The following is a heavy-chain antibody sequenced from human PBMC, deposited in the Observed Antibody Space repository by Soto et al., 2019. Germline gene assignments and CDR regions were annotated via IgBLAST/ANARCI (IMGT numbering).Heavy chain of an antibody. CDR2: IYHSGST. D-gene: IGHD3-10*01. CDR3: AGEKEGLYQFGLDY. CDR1: GGSISSSNW. V-gene: IGHV4-4*02. J-gene: IGHJ4*02. Sequence: PSETLSLTCAVSGGSISSSNWWSWVRQPPGKGLEWIGEIYHSGSTNYNPSLKSRVTISVDKSKNQFSLKLSSVTAADTAVYYCAGEKEGLYQFGLDYWGQGTLVTVSS.